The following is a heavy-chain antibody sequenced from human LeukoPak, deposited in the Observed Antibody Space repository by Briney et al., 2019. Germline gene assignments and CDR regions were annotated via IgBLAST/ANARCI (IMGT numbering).Heavy chain of an antibody. V-gene: IGHV4-38-2*02. J-gene: IGHJ6*03. Sequence: SETLSLTCTVSGYSISSGYYWGWIRQPPGKGLEWIGSIYHSGSTYYNPSLKSRVTISVDTSKNQFSLKLSSVTAADTAVYYCARVAYSSSWYPYYYYYMDVWGKGTTVTVSS. CDR1: GYSISSGYY. CDR2: IYHSGST. D-gene: IGHD6-13*01. CDR3: ARVAYSSSWYPYYYYYMDV.